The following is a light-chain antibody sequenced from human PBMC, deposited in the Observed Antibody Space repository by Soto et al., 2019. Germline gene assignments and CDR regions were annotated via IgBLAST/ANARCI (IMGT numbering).Light chain of an antibody. CDR3: QQYGSSPGT. J-gene: IGKJ1*01. CDR2: DAS. V-gene: IGKV3-20*01. Sequence: EIVLTQSPGTLSLSPGERATLSCRASQSVSSSYLAWYQQKPGQAPRLLIYDASSRATGIPDRFSGSGSGTDFNITNSRLEPEDFAVYYCQQYGSSPGTFGQGTKVEIK. CDR1: QSVSSSY.